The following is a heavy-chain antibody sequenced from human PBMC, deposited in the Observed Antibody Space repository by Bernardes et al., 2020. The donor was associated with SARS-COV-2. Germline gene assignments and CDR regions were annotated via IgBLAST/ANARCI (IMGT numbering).Heavy chain of an antibody. CDR1: GGSFSRYY. CDR3: AREAADAFDI. CDR2: ITRTGST. V-gene: IGHV4-34*01. J-gene: IGHJ3*02. Sequence: SEPLSLTCAVSGGSFSRYYWTWIRQPPGRGLEWIGGITRTGSTNYNPSLVSRVTMSVDTSKNQFSLHLNSVTPEDTAVYYCAREAADAFDIWGQGTMVTVSS. D-gene: IGHD6-25*01.